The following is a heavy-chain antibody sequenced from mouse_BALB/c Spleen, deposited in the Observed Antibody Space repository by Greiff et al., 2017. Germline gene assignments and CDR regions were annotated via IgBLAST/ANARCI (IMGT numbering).Heavy chain of an antibody. CDR3: ARDQNYRDDGFAY. Sequence: DVKLVESGGGLVQPGGSLKLSCAASGFTFSSYGMSWVRQTPDKRLELVATINSNGGSTYYPDSVKGRFTISRDNAKNTLYLQMSSLKSEDTAMYYCARDQNYRDDGFAYWGQGTLVTVSA. J-gene: IGHJ3*01. CDR1: GFTFSSYG. D-gene: IGHD2-14*01. CDR2: INSNGGST. V-gene: IGHV5-6-3*01.